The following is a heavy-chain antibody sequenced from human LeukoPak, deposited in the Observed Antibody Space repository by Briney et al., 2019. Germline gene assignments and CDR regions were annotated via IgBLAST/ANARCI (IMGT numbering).Heavy chain of an antibody. D-gene: IGHD2-2*01. CDR3: ARSRRYCSSTSCYAGGIFDY. CDR2: INHSGST. V-gene: IGHV4-34*01. J-gene: IGHJ4*02. Sequence: SETLSLTCAVYGGSFSGYYWSWIRQPPGKGLEWIGGINHSGSTNYNPSLKSRVTISVDTSKNQSSLKLSSGTAADTAVYYCARSRRYCSSTSCYAGGIFDYWGQGTLVTVSS. CDR1: GGSFSGYY.